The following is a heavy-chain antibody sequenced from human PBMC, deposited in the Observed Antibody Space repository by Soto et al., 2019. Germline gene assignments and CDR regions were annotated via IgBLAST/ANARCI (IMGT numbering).Heavy chain of an antibody. V-gene: IGHV4-39*01. Sequence: PSETLSLTCTVSGGSISSSSYYWGWIRQPPGKGLEWIGSIYYSGSTYYNPSLKSRVTISVDTSKNQFSLKLSSVTAADTAVYYCARQAKLWSYDYYYYGMDVWGQGTTVTDSS. CDR3: ARQAKLWSYDYYYYGMDV. CDR1: GGSISSSSYY. D-gene: IGHD1-26*01. J-gene: IGHJ6*02. CDR2: IYYSGST.